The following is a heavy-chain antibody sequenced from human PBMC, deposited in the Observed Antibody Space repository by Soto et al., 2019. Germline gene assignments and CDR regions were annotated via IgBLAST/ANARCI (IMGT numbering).Heavy chain of an antibody. Sequence: QVLLVQSGAEVTRPGASVKVSCKASGYTFTSYYMHWVRQAPGQGLEWMAMINPSGGRTKYAQIFTGRATRTRDTSTGTVDMELSSLTSEDTAIYYCARGPSCGGDCYLFDYWGQGTQVTVSS. V-gene: IGHV1-46*01. D-gene: IGHD2-21*02. J-gene: IGHJ4*02. CDR1: GYTFTSYY. CDR3: ARGPSCGGDCYLFDY. CDR2: INPSGGRT.